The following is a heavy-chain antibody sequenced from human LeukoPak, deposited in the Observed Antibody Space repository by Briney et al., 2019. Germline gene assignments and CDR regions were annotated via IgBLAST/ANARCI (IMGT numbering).Heavy chain of an antibody. V-gene: IGHV4-39*01. CDR1: GRSISSSSYY. CDR2: TYYSGST. Sequence: SETLSPTCTVSGRSISSSSYYWGWIRQPPGKGLEWIGSTYYSGSTYYSPSLKSRVTISVDTSKSQFPLSLSSVTAADTAVYYCARHGYSSSWYPSDYWGQGTLVTVSS. CDR3: ARHGYSSSWYPSDY. J-gene: IGHJ4*02. D-gene: IGHD6-13*01.